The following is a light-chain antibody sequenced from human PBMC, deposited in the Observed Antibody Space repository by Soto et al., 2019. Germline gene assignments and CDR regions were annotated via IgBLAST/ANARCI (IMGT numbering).Light chain of an antibody. CDR2: GAS. CDR3: QHYNNWPPLT. CDR1: QSVSSN. V-gene: IGKV3-15*01. Sequence: EIVMTQSPATLSVSPGERATLSCRASQSVSSNLAWYQQKPGQAPRLLIYGASTRATGIPARFSGSGSGTEFTLTISSLQSEDFAFYYSQHYNNWPPLTFGGGTKVEIK. J-gene: IGKJ4*01.